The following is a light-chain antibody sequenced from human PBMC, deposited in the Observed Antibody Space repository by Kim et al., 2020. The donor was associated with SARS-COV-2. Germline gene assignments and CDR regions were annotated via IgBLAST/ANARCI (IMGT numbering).Light chain of an antibody. J-gene: IGLJ3*02. CDR3: CSYTTTSTRV. V-gene: IGLV2-14*03. CDR1: SSDIGNYDY. CDR2: DVS. Sequence: GQSITTTFPSTSSDIGNYDYLSCYQQHPGKAPKLLIYDVSNRPSGVSTRFSASKSANTASLPISGLQAEDEADYYCCSYTTTSTRVFGGGTQLTVL.